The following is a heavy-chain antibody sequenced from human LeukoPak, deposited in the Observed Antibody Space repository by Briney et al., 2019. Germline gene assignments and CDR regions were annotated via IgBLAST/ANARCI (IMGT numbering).Heavy chain of an antibody. V-gene: IGHV4-59*08. CDR1: GGSISSYY. CDR2: IYYSGST. CDR3: ARTTMHYYDSSGPYYFDY. J-gene: IGHJ4*02. Sequence: PSETLSLTCTVSGGSISSYYWSWIRQPPGQGLEWIGYIYYSGSTNYNPSLKSRVTISVDTSKNQFSLKLSSVTAADTAVYYCARTTMHYYDSSGPYYFDYWGQGTLVTVSS. D-gene: IGHD3-22*01.